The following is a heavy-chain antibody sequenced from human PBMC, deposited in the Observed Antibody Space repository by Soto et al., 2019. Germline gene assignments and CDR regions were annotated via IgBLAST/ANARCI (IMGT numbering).Heavy chain of an antibody. CDR3: ARDLQADY. CDR2: IYYSGST. J-gene: IGHJ4*02. Sequence: SETLSLTCTVSGGSISSSNYYWGWIRQPPGKGLEWIGSIYYSGSTYYNPSLKSRVTISVDTSKNQFSLKLSSVTAADTAVYYCARDLQADYWGQGTLVTVSS. V-gene: IGHV4-39*02. CDR1: GGSISSSNYY.